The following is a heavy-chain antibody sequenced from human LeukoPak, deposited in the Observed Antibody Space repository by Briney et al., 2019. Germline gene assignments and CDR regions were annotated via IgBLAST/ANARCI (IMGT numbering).Heavy chain of an antibody. D-gene: IGHD2-2*01. CDR1: GFTFDDYG. V-gene: IGHV3-20*04. CDR2: INWNGGST. Sequence: PGGSLRLSCAASGFTFDDYGMSWVRQAPGKGLEWVSGINWNGGSTGYADSVKGRFTISRDNAKNSLYPQMNSLRAEDTALYYCARTRVPAAPFDYWGQGTLVTVSS. CDR3: ARTRVPAAPFDY. J-gene: IGHJ4*02.